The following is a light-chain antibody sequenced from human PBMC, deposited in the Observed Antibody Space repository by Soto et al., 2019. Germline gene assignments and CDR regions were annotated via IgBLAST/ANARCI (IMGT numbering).Light chain of an antibody. CDR2: EVS. V-gene: IGLV2-14*01. Sequence: QSALTQPASVSGSPGQSITISCTGTSSDVGAYNYVSWYQQHPGKAPKLMIYEVSNRPSGVSNRFSGSKSGNTAFLTISGLQAEDEADYYCNSYTSSSARVFGGGTQLTVL. J-gene: IGLJ3*02. CDR3: NSYTSSSARV. CDR1: SSDVGAYNY.